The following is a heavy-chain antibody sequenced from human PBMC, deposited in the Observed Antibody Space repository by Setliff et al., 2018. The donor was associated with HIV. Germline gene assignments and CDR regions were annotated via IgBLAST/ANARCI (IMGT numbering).Heavy chain of an antibody. V-gene: IGHV3-66*02. J-gene: IGHJ4*02. CDR1: GFTFSDYC. D-gene: IGHD3-3*01. CDR3: ARVRLYNTALDY. CDR2: IYSGGST. Sequence: GGSLRLSCAASGFTFSDYCMSWVRQAPGKGLEWVSTIYSGGSTYHADSVKGRFTLSRDTSKNTLFLQMNSLRPEDTAVYYCARVRLYNTALDYWGQGTLVTVSS.